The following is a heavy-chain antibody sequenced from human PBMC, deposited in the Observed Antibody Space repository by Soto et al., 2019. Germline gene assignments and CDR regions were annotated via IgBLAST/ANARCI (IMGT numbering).Heavy chain of an antibody. D-gene: IGHD5-12*01. CDR1: GFTFSSYA. CDR3: AKRRPIVATIGPDYYFDY. Sequence: LRLSCAASGFTFSSYAMSWVRQAPGKGLEWVSAISGSGGSTYYADSVKGRFTISRDNSKNTLYLQMNSLRAEDTAVYYCAKRRPIVATIGPDYYFDYWGQGTLVTVSS. J-gene: IGHJ4*02. CDR2: ISGSGGST. V-gene: IGHV3-23*01.